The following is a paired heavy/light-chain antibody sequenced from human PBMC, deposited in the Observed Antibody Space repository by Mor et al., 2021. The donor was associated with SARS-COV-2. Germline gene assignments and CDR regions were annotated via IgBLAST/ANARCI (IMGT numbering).Heavy chain of an antibody. CDR2: IDDTGSA. Sequence: QVQLQESGPGLVKPSETLSLTCTVSGDSIRSYFWSWIRQPPGKGLEWIGYIDDTGSANYNPSLKSRVTISVDTSKNQFSLKLTSVTAADTATYYCARHGGIPSNYFDYWGQGTLVTVSS. D-gene: IGHD3-16*01. J-gene: IGHJ4*02. CDR3: ARHGGIPSNYFDY. CDR1: GDSIRSYF. V-gene: IGHV4-59*08.
Light chain of an antibody. J-gene: IGKJ4*01. Sequence: DIQMTQSPSPLSASVGDRVTITCQASQDISNNLNWYQQKPGKAPNLLIYDASNLETGVPSRFSGSGSGTDFTFTISSLQPEDIATYYCQQYDNLPLTFGGGTKVEIK. CDR1: QDISNN. CDR3: QQYDNLPLT. V-gene: IGKV1-33*01. CDR2: DAS.